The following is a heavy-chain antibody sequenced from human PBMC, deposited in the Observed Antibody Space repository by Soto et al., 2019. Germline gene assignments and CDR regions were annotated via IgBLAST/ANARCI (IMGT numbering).Heavy chain of an antibody. J-gene: IGHJ4*02. Sequence: QITLNESGPTVVRPTETLTLTCRFSGFSLTTSGVGVGWIRQSPGKAPEGLALIYWDDDKRYSASLKSRLAISKDTSKIPVVLRVSEFVTTDTATYHCAHRVPPTLFGLVTTTAIYSDCWGQGTPVAVAS. CDR1: GFSLTTSGVG. CDR3: AHRVPPTLFGLVTTTAIYSDC. V-gene: IGHV2-5*02. D-gene: IGHD3-3*01. CDR2: IYWDDDK.